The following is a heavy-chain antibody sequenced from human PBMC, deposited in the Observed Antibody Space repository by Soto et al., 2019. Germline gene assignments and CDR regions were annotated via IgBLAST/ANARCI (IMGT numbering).Heavy chain of an antibody. CDR3: ANLGVVVVAATPLPHFDY. J-gene: IGHJ4*02. CDR2: ISGSGGST. Sequence: GGSLRLSCAASGFTFSSYAMSWVRQAPGKGLEWVSAISGSGGSTYYADSVKGRFTISRDNSKNTLYLQMNSLRAEDTAVYYCANLGVVVVAATPLPHFDYWGQGTLVTVSS. V-gene: IGHV3-23*01. D-gene: IGHD2-15*01. CDR1: GFTFSSYA.